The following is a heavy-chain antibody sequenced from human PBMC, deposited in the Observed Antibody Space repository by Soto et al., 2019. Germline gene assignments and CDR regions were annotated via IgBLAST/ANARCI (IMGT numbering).Heavy chain of an antibody. CDR3: ARAREPEYSSAIFFDI. CDR1: GYTFTSYY. Sequence: GASVKVSCKASGYTFTSYYMHWVRQAPGQGLEWMGIINPSGGSTSYAQKFQGRVTMTRDTSTNMVYLQMSSLTDEDTAVYYCARAREPEYSSAIFFDIWGQGALVTVSS. V-gene: IGHV1-46*01. J-gene: IGHJ4*02. D-gene: IGHD5-18*01. CDR2: INPSGGST.